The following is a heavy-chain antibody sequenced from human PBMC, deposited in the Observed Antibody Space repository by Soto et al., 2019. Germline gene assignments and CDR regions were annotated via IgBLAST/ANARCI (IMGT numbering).Heavy chain of an antibody. D-gene: IGHD4-17*01. V-gene: IGHV3-9*01. CDR1: RLTFDDYA. J-gene: IGHJ3*02. CDR3: AKSKGALEILKTTVTTFWGPFHI. Sequence: EVQLVESGGGLVQPGRSLRLSCGASRLTFDDYAMHWVRQVPGKVPEWASGGSWNSGSRGYAESLRGPFTISRDNAKNSLYLQMNSLRAEDTALYYCAKSKGALEILKTTVTTFWGPFHIWGQGTMVTVSS. CDR2: GSWNSGSR.